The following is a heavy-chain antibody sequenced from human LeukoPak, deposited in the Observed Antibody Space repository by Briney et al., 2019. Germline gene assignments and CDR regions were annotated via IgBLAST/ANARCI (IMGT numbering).Heavy chain of an antibody. V-gene: IGHV1-2*04. J-gene: IGHJ5*02. Sequence: ASVKVFCKASGYTFTGYYMHWVRQAPGQGLEWMGWINPNTSDTNYAQKFKGWVTMTRDTSISTAYMEVSRLTSDDTAVYYCAREISGRYYDAGLSRFDPWGQGTLVTVSS. CDR2: INPNTSDT. CDR1: GYTFTGYY. D-gene: IGHD1-26*01. CDR3: AREISGRYYDAGLSRFDP.